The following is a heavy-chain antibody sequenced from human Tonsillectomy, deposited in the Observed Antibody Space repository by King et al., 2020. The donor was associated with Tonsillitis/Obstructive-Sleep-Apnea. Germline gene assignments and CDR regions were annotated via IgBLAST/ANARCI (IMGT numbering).Heavy chain of an antibody. CDR3: ARGWCNDFLSGYNDVSYYYMDV. J-gene: IGHJ6*03. V-gene: IGHV3-7*04. D-gene: IGHD3-3*01. CDR2: IKQDGTEK. CDR1: GFTFSTYW. Sequence: VQLVESGGGLVQPGGSLRLSCAASGFTFSTYWLTWVRQAPGKGLEWVANIKQDGTEKHYVDSVKGRFTISRDNAKNSLYLQMNSLSAEDPAGYYCARGWCNDFLSGYNDVSYYYMDVWGKGTTVTVSS.